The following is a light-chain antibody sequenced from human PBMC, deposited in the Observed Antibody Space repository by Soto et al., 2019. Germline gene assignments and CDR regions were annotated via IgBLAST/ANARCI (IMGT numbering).Light chain of an antibody. CDR1: QSVSSY. CDR2: DSS. V-gene: IGKV3-11*01. Sequence: EIVLTQSPATLSLSPGERATLSCRASQSVSSYLAWYQQKPGQAPRLLIYDSSNSATGIPARFSGSGSGTDFTLNISSLDHEDFGVYDCQPRSKLPTFGGGIKVEIK. J-gene: IGKJ4*01. CDR3: QPRSKLPT.